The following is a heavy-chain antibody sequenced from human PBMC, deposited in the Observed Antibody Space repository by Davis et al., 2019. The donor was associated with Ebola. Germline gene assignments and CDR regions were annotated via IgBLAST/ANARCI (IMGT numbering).Heavy chain of an antibody. CDR3: ARDPGSSWYFMDV. D-gene: IGHD6-13*01. CDR1: GFTFSSYS. CDR2: ISSSNYI. J-gene: IGHJ6*04. V-gene: IGHV3-21*01. Sequence: GESLKIPCAASGFTFSSYSMNWVRQAPGKGLEWVSSISSSNYIYYADSVKGRFTISRDNAKNSLYLQMNSLRAEDTAVYYCARDPGSSWYFMDVWGKGTTVAVSS.